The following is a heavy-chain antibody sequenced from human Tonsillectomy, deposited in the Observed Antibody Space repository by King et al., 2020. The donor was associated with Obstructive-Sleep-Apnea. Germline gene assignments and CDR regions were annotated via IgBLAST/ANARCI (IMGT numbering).Heavy chain of an antibody. CDR3: ARGAITMVRGVND. V-gene: IGHV1-2*02. J-gene: IGHJ4*02. CDR2: INPNSGGS. CDR1: GYPFTAYY. Sequence: VQLVQSGAEVEKPGASVRVSCRASGYPFTAYYMHWVRQAPGQGLEWMGWINPNSGGSDYAQKFQGRVTMTRDTSISTAYMELSRLRSDDTAVYFCARGAITMVRGVNDWGQGTLVTVSS. D-gene: IGHD3-10*01.